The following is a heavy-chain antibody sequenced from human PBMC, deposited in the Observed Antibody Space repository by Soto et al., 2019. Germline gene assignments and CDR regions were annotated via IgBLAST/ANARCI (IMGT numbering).Heavy chain of an antibody. CDR1: GYTLTELS. V-gene: IGHV1-24*01. CDR3: ATGLLYYDSSGYYAFDY. Sequence: GASVKVSCKVSGYTLTELSMHWVRQAPGKGLEWMGGFDPEDGETIYAQKFQGRVTMTEDTSTDTAYMELSSLRSEDTAVYYCATGLLYYDSSGYYAFDYWGQGXLVTVSS. CDR2: FDPEDGET. D-gene: IGHD3-22*01. J-gene: IGHJ4*02.